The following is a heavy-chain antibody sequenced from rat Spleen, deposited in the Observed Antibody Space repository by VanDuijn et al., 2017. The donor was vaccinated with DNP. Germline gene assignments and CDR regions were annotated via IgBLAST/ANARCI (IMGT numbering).Heavy chain of an antibody. CDR2: ITAGGVST. CDR3: ARHGRVTTVATYWYFDF. CDR1: GFTFNNYW. D-gene: IGHD1-3*01. V-gene: IGHV5-31*01. Sequence: EVQLVESGGDLVQPGRSLKVSCVVSGFTFNNYWMTWIRQVPGKGLEWVASITAGGVSTYYPDSVKGRFTISRDNAENTVYLQMNSLRSEDTATYYCARHGRVTTVATYWYFDFWGPGTMVTVSS. J-gene: IGHJ1*01.